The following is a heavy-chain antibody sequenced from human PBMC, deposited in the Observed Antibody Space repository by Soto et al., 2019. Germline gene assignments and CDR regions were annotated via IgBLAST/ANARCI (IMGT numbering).Heavy chain of an antibody. CDR2: IYYSGSN. J-gene: IGHJ6*02. D-gene: IGHD2-2*01. Sequence: SETLSLTCPVSGGSISSYYWSWIRQPPGKGLEWIGYIYYSGSNNYNPSLKSRVTISVDTSKNQFYLKLSSVTAADTAAYYFARDRIVLEPAATVDYYYYMNVWGQGTTVTVSS. CDR1: GGSISSYY. CDR3: ARDRIVLEPAATVDYYYYMNV. V-gene: IGHV4-59*01.